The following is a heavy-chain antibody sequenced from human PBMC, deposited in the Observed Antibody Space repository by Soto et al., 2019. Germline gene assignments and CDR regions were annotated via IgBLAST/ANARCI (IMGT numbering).Heavy chain of an antibody. D-gene: IGHD1-1*01. V-gene: IGHV5-51*01. CDR1: GYTFTDYW. J-gene: IGHJ4*02. CDR3: ARHGKLSSLTNHFDS. CDR2: IYPGDSDT. Sequence: PGESLKFSCKGSGYTFTDYWIRWVLQLPGKGLEWMGIIYPGDSDTRYSPSFQGQVTLSVEKSINTAYLQGSSLRASDTAIYYRARHGKLSSLTNHFDSWGQGSL.